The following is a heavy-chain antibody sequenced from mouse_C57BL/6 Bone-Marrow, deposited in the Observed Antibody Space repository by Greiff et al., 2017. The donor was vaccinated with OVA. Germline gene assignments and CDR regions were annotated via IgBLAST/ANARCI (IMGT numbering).Heavy chain of an antibody. CDR1: GYTFTDYE. CDR3: ARGIQLGFDY. V-gene: IGHV1-15*01. CDR2: IDPETGGT. Sequence: QVQLQQSGAELVRPGASVTLSCKASGYTFTDYEMHWVKQTPVHGLEWIGAIDPETGGTAYNQKFKGKAILTADKSSSTAYMELRSLTSEDSAVYYCARGIQLGFDYWGQGTTLTVSS. D-gene: IGHD4-1*02. J-gene: IGHJ2*01.